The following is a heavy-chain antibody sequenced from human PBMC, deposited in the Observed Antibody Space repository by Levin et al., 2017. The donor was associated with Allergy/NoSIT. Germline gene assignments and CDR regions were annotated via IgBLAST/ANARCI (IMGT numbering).Heavy chain of an antibody. CDR2: ISGNGGST. J-gene: IGHJ4*02. D-gene: IGHD3-22*01. CDR1: GFTFSSYA. V-gene: IGHV3-64D*06. CDR3: VRLYDSSGYYYGRGTDY. Sequence: PGGSLRLSCSASGFTFSSYAMYWVRQAPGKGLEYVLGISGNGGSTYYADSVKGRFTISRDNSKNTLYLQMSSLRTDDTAVYYCVRLYDSSGYYYGRGTDYWGQGTLVTVSS.